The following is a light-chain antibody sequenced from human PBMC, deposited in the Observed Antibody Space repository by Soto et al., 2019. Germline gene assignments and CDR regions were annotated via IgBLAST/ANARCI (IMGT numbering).Light chain of an antibody. CDR1: QNINSW. CDR3: QQYNSYSPRYT. V-gene: IGKV1-5*03. CDR2: KAS. J-gene: IGKJ2*01. Sequence: DIQMTQSPSTLSASVGDRVTITCRASQNINSWLAWYQQKPGKAPKLLIYKASSLESEVPSRFSGSGSGTEFTLTISSLQPDDFATYYCQQYNSYSPRYTFGQGTKLEIK.